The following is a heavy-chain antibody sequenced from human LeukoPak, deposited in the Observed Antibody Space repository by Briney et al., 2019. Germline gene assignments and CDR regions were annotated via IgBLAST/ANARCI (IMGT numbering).Heavy chain of an antibody. CDR2: IYSGGNT. CDR3: ARRLRRNYFDY. Sequence: GGSLRLSCTASGLTVSSNCMSWVRQAPGKGLEWVSFIYSGGNTYYADSVKGRFTISRDNAKNSVYLQMNSLRAEDTAVYYCARRLRRNYFDYWGQGTLVTVSS. V-gene: IGHV3-53*01. CDR1: GLTVSSNC. J-gene: IGHJ4*02. D-gene: IGHD4-17*01.